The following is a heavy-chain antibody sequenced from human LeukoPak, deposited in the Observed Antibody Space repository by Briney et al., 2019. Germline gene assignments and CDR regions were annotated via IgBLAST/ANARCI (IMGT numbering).Heavy chain of an antibody. V-gene: IGHV3-43*02. D-gene: IGHD6-19*01. CDR2: ISGDGGST. CDR3: AKDQYPSIAVAGTPGGY. J-gene: IGHJ4*02. CDR1: GFTFDDYA. Sequence: GGSLRLSCAASGFTFDDYAMHWVRQAPGKGLEWVSLISGDGGSTYYADSVKGRFTISRDNSKNSLYLQMNSLRTEDTALYYCAKDQYPSIAVAGTPGGYWGQGILVTVSS.